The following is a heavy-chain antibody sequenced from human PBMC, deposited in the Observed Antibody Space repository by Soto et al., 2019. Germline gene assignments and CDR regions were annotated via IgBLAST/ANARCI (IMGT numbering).Heavy chain of an antibody. J-gene: IGHJ4*02. CDR2: TYYRSKWYN. V-gene: IGHV6-1*01. D-gene: IGHD6-13*01. CDR3: AREGGSSSWTTHYFDY. Sequence: SQTLSLTCALSGDSVSSNSAAWNWIRQSPSRGLEWLGRTYYRSKWYNDYAVSVKSRITINPDTSKNQFSLQLNSVTPEDTAVYYCAREGGSSSWTTHYFDYWGQGTLVTV. CDR1: GDSVSSNSAA.